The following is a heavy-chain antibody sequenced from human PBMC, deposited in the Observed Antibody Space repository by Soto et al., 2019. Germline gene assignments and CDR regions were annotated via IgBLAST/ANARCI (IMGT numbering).Heavy chain of an antibody. J-gene: IGHJ5*02. CDR1: GDSVTRSRYY. D-gene: IGHD3-22*01. CDR2: IYYSGST. V-gene: IGHV4-39*02. CDR3: ATEGGVVDANWFGP. Sequence: QLQLQESGPGLVKPSETLSLTCTVSGDSVTRSRYYWGWIRQPPGKGLEWIGSIYYSGSTYYNPSPKSRITISIDTSKNQFSLNMNSMTAADTAVYYCATEGGVVDANWFGPWGQGTLVTVSA.